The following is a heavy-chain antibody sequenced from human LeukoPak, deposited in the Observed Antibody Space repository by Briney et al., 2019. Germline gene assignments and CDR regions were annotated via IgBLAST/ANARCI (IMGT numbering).Heavy chain of an antibody. J-gene: IGHJ4*02. CDR1: GFTVSSNY. D-gene: IGHD5-18*01. CDR2: IYSDGST. Sequence: GGSLRLSCAASGFTVSSNYMTWVRQAPGKGLEWVSVIYSDGSTYYVDSVKDRFTISRDNSKNTLYLQINSLRAEDTAVYYCARVSYGYSYGYYFDYWGQGTLVTVSS. CDR3: ARVSYGYSYGYYFDY. V-gene: IGHV3-53*01.